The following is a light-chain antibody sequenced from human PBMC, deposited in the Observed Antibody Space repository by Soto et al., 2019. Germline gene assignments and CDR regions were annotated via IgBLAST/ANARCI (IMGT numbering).Light chain of an antibody. J-gene: IGLJ3*02. Sequence: QSALTQPPSVSAAPGQTVTISCSGSSSNIGHNFVSWYQQLPGAAPQLIIYDNDKRPADIPDRFSGSKSGASATLAITGLQTGDEADYYCGSWDTSLSAGRVFGGGTKVTVL. CDR3: GSWDTSLSAGRV. CDR1: SSNIGHNF. V-gene: IGLV1-51*01. CDR2: DND.